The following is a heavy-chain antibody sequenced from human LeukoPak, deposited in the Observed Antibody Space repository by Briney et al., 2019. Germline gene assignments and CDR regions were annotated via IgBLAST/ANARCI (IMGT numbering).Heavy chain of an antibody. CDR2: ISSSSSYI. J-gene: IGHJ4*02. Sequence: GGSLRLSCAASGFTFSSYSMNWVRQAPGKGLEWVSSISSSSSYIYYADSVKGRFTISRDNAKNSLYLQMDSLRAEDTAVYYCALSVASIPDHWGQGTLVTVSS. V-gene: IGHV3-21*01. CDR1: GFTFSSYS. CDR3: ALSVASIPDH. D-gene: IGHD2-21*02.